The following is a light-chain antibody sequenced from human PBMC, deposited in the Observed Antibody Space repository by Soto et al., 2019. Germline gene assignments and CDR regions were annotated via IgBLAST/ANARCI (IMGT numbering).Light chain of an antibody. CDR2: RDT. CDR3: QSADSSGTPVV. J-gene: IGLJ2*01. Sequence: SSELTQSPSVSVSPGQTARITCSGDELPKQFAYWYQQKPGQAPLLLIYRDTERPSGVPERFSGSSSETTATLTIGGVQAEDEAEYYCQSADSSGTPVVFGGGTKLTVL. CDR1: ELPKQF. V-gene: IGLV3-25*03.